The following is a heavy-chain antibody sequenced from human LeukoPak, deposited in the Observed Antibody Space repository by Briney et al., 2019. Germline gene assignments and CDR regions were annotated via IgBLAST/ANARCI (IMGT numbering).Heavy chain of an antibody. CDR1: GGSITTGSYY. J-gene: IGHJ5*02. CDR2: VSNTGRT. CDR3: ARRTDSGSYNWFDH. D-gene: IGHD1-26*01. Sequence: SETLSLRCNVSGGSITTGSYYWNWLRQSPEKGLEWIGYVSNTGRTDYNPSLRGRVGISQDSSKNQFSLSLTSVTAADTAIYYCARRTDSGSYNWFDHWGQGTLVTVSS. V-gene: IGHV4-61*01.